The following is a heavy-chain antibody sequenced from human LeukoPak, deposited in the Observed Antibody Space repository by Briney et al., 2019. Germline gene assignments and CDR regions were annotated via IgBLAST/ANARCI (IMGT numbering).Heavy chain of an antibody. CDR1: GFTFSRYW. CDR2: ISYDGSNK. D-gene: IGHD1-26*01. CDR3: AKPAGIVGATFYFDY. J-gene: IGHJ4*02. Sequence: GGSLRLSCVGSGFTFSRYWLNWVRQAPGKGLEWVAVISYDGSNKYYADSVKGRFTISRDNSKNTLYLQMNSLRAEDTAVYYCAKPAGIVGATFYFDYWGQGTLVTVSS. V-gene: IGHV3-30*18.